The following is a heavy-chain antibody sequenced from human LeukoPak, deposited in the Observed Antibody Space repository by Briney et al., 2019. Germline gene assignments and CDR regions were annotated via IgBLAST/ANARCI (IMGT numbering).Heavy chain of an antibody. CDR1: GFTFSSYW. D-gene: IGHD2-15*01. J-gene: IGHJ4*02. V-gene: IGHV3-7*01. CDR2: IKQDGSEK. CDR3: ARGPPALYCSGGSCYLDMDY. Sequence: GGSLRLSCAASGFTFSSYWMSWVRQAPGKGLEWVANIKQDGSEKYYVDSVKGRFTISRDNAKNSLYLQMNSLRAEDTAVYYCARGPPALYCSGGSCYLDMDYWGQGTLVTVSS.